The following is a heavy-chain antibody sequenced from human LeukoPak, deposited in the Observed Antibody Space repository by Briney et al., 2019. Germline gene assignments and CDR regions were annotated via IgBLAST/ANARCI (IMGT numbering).Heavy chain of an antibody. J-gene: IGHJ6*03. CDR3: AGGGCPYYYMDV. CDR1: GGSISSYY. D-gene: IGHD3-16*01. CDR2: IYTSDYT. Sequence: SETLSLTCTVSGGSISSYYWSWIRQPAGKGLEWIGRIYTSDYTNYSPSLKSRVTMSVDTSKNQFSLKLSSVTAADSAVYHCAGGGCPYYYMDVWGKGTTVTVSS. V-gene: IGHV4-4*07.